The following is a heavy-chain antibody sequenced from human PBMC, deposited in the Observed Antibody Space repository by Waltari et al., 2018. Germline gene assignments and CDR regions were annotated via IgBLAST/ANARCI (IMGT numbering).Heavy chain of an antibody. V-gene: IGHV3-23*01. CDR3: ATPFYNWDDPLHS. D-gene: IGHD1-20*01. CDR1: GVTFSNYA. Sequence: EVQVLESGGDLVKPGGSLRLSCAASGVTFSNYAINWVRLAPGPGLPGCSATTVGDDTYYAESVKGRFTISRDTSKDTVYLQMNGLRADDTAVYYCATPFYNWDDPLHSWGPGTLFTVSS. CDR2: TTVGDDT. J-gene: IGHJ4*02.